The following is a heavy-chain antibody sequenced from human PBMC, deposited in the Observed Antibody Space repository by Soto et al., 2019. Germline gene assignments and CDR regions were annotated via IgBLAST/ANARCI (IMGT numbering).Heavy chain of an antibody. CDR3: ANEGYSYAFGY. Sequence: QVQLVESGGGVVQPGRSLRLSCAASGFTFSSYGMHWVRQAPGKGLEWVAVISYDGSNKYYADSVKGRFTISRDNSKNTLYLQMNSLRAEDTAVYYCANEGYSYAFGYWGQGTLVTVSS. CDR1: GFTFSSYG. J-gene: IGHJ4*02. D-gene: IGHD5-18*01. V-gene: IGHV3-30*18. CDR2: ISYDGSNK.